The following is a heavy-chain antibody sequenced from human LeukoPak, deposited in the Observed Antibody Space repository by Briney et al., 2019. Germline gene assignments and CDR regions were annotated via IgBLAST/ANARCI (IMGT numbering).Heavy chain of an antibody. V-gene: IGHV4-59*01. CDR2: ISYSGST. CDR1: GDSTSSYY. J-gene: IGHJ3*02. CDR3: ARKGLHDGNSKFRAFDI. D-gene: IGHD4-23*01. Sequence: PSETLSLTCTVSGDSTSSYYWSWIRQPPGKGLEWIGYISYSGSTNYNPSLKSRVSISVDTSRNQFSLRLTSVTAADTAVYYCARKGLHDGNSKFRAFDIWGQGTMVPVSS.